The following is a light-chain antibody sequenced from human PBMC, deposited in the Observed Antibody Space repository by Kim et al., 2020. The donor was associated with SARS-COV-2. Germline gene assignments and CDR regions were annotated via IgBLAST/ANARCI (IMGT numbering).Light chain of an antibody. V-gene: IGLV3-19*01. CDR2: VYN. Sequence: ALGQTVRITCRGDSLGRNYATWDQQKARQAPVLVMYVYNTRPSGIPDRFSGSSSGNTASLTITGAHAEDEADYYCNSRDSSEDHVVFGGGTQLTVL. J-gene: IGLJ2*01. CDR1: SLGRNY. CDR3: NSRDSSEDHVV.